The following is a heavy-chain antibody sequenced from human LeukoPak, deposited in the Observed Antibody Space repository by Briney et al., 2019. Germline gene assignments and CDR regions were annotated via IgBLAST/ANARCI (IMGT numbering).Heavy chain of an antibody. CDR3: ARDLLAGDGGGILDY. V-gene: IGHV1-24*01. J-gene: IGHJ4*02. CDR2: FDPEDGET. Sequence: GASVKVSCKVSGYTLTELSMHWVRQAPGKGLEWMGGFDPEDGETIYAQKFQGRVTMTRDTSISTAYMELSRLRSDDTAVYYCARDLLAGDGGGILDYWGQGTLVTVSS. D-gene: IGHD7-27*01. CDR1: GYTLTELS.